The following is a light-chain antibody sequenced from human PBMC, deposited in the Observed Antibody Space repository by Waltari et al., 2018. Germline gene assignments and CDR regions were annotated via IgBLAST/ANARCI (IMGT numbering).Light chain of an antibody. V-gene: IGKV1-5*03. CDR1: QSISNW. J-gene: IGKJ4*01. CDR3: QQYNSYSLLT. CDR2: KAS. Sequence: DIQMTQSPSTLSASVGDRFTITCRASQSISNWLACYQQKPGNAPKLLIYKASTLESGVPSRFSGSGSGTEFTLTISSLQPDDFATYYCQQYNSYSLLTFGGGTKVEIK.